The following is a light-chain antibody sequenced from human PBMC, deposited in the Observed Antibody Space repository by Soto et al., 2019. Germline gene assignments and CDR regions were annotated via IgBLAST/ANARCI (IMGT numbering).Light chain of an antibody. CDR2: GNN. CDR3: QSHDTSLSGSRV. V-gene: IGLV1-40*01. CDR1: SSNIGAGYD. J-gene: IGLJ1*01. Sequence: QSVLTQPPSVSGAPGQRVTISCNGSSSNIGAGYDVHWYQQLPGTAPKLLIYGNNNRPSGVPDRFSGSKSGTSASLAITGLLPEDEADYYCQSHDTSLSGSRVFGTGTKLTVL.